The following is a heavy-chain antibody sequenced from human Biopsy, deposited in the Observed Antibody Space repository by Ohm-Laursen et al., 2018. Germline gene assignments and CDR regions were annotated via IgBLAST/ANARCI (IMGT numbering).Heavy chain of an antibody. CDR2: NIPILGTG. D-gene: IGHD4-17*01. J-gene: IGHJ4*02. CDR1: GGTFSNYG. Sequence: SVKVSCKAPGGTFSNYGVNWVRQAPGQGLEWLGGNIPILGTGNYAQKFQDRVTMTTDTSTTTAYMDLRSLRSDDTAVYYCARDPHGEGRDYGSYFDYWGQGTLVTVSS. CDR3: ARDPHGEGRDYGSYFDY. V-gene: IGHV1-69*05.